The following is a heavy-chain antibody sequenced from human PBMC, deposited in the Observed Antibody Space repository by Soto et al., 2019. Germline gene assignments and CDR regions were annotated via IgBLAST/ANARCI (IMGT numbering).Heavy chain of an antibody. Sequence: SLRLSCTASGFSFRTYAMTWFRQAPGKGLEWVSAISGSAGTFYAASVEGRFTISRDNSRNTVYLQMHSLRAEDSAIYYCAKEKDYDFTWGSDRYTSSYWGRGTTVTVSS. CDR3: AKEKDYDFTWGSDRYTSSY. CDR2: ISGSAGT. D-gene: IGHD3-16*02. CDR1: GFSFRTYA. J-gene: IGHJ4*02. V-gene: IGHV3-23*01.